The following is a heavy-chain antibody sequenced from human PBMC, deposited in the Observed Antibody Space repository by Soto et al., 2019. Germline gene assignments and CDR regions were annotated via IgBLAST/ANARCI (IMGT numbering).Heavy chain of an antibody. D-gene: IGHD1-26*01. Sequence: QLQRVQSGTEVKTPVTSVKVSCKASGYTFTGYYMNWVRQAPGQGLEWMGWINPNSGGTNYAQKFQGWVTMTRDTSISTAYMELSRLRSDDTAVYYCARGEWELRYYGMDVWGQGTTVTVSS. CDR1: GYTFTGYY. J-gene: IGHJ6*02. CDR2: INPNSGGT. CDR3: ARGEWELRYYGMDV. V-gene: IGHV1-2*04.